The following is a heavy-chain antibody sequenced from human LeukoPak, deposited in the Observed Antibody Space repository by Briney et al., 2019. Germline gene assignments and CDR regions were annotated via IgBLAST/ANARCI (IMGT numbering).Heavy chain of an antibody. CDR3: ARDGYGSGSYGWFDP. CDR2: IYSGST. CDR1: GASITSSY. D-gene: IGHD3-10*01. V-gene: IGHV4-59*01. Sequence: SETLSLTCSVSGASITSSYWSWIRQTPGKGLGWIGNIYSGSTNYNPSFESRVTVSLDTSKNQISLRLTSVTAADTALYYCARDGYGSGSYGWFDPWGQGTLVTVSS. J-gene: IGHJ5*02.